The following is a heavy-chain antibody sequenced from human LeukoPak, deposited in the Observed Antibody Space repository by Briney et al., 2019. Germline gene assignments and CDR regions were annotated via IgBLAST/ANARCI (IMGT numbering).Heavy chain of an antibody. D-gene: IGHD7-27*01. V-gene: IGHV3-30-3*01. CDR3: ARDPNWGSFDY. CDR2: ISYDGSNK. CDR1: GFTFSSFA. J-gene: IGHJ4*02. Sequence: GGSLRLSCAASGFTFSSFAMHWVRQVPGKGLEWVAVISYDGSNKYYADSAKGRFTISRDNSKNTLYLQMNSLRAEDTAVYYCARDPNWGSFDYWGQGTLVTVSS.